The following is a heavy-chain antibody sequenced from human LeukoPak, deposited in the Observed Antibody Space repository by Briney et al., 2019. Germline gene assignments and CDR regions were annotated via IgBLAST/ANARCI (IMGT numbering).Heavy chain of an antibody. V-gene: IGHV3-21*04. D-gene: IGHD5-24*01. J-gene: IGHJ4*02. Sequence: GGSLRLSCAASGFSFSSYNMNWVRQAPGKGLEWVSSITSSSSYTFYADSVKGRFTISRDNARNSLYLQMNSLRAEDTALYYCAKATVEMATTDYFDYWGQGTLVTVSS. CDR2: ITSSSSYT. CDR1: GFSFSSYN. CDR3: AKATVEMATTDYFDY.